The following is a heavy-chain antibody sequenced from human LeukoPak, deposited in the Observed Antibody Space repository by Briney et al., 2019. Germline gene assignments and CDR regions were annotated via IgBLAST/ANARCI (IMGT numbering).Heavy chain of an antibody. Sequence: KPSETLSLTCTVSGYSISTGYYWDWIRQPPGKGLEWIGTFYHGGSTYYNPSLKSRVTMSVDTSKNQFSLKLSSVTAADTAVYYCARGRGSGSYYPPYYYYMDVWGKGTTVTVSS. D-gene: IGHD3-10*01. CDR3: ARGRGSGSYYPPYYYYMDV. CDR2: FYHGGST. V-gene: IGHV4-38-2*02. J-gene: IGHJ6*03. CDR1: GYSISTGYY.